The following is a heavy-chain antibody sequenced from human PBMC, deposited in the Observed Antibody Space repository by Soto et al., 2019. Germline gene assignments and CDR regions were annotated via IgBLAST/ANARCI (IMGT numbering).Heavy chain of an antibody. J-gene: IGHJ6*03. D-gene: IGHD7-27*01. CDR3: ARDLSWGSNWYYYMDV. CDR2: ISSSSSVI. Sequence: GSLRLSCEASGFTFSSYARNWVRQAPGKGLEWVSYISSSSSVIDYADSVKGRFTVSRDNARNSLYLQMNSLRAEDTAVYYCARDLSWGSNWYYYMDVWGKGTTVTVSS. V-gene: IGHV3-48*01. CDR1: GFTFSSYA.